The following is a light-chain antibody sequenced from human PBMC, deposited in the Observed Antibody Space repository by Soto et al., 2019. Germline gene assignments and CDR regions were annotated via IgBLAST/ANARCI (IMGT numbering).Light chain of an antibody. Sequence: AIQNTQSPSSLSASVGDRVTITCRASQDIRTELGWYQQKPGNAPKLLIYATSILQSGVPSRFSGIGSGTDFTLTISSLQPEDFATYYCLQDYSYPRTFGQGTRWISN. J-gene: IGKJ1*01. V-gene: IGKV1-6*01. CDR3: LQDYSYPRT. CDR2: ATS. CDR1: QDIRTE.